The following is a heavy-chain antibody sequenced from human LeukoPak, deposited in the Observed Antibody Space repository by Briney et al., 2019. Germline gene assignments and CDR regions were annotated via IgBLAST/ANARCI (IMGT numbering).Heavy chain of an antibody. CDR3: ARLWFGELSNWFDP. Sequence: SETLSLTCTVSGGSISSYYWSWIRQPPGKGLEWIGYIYHSGSTYYNPSLKSQVTISVDRSKNQFSLKLSSVTAADTAVYYCARLWFGELSNWFDPWGQGALVTVSS. J-gene: IGHJ5*02. CDR1: GGSISSYY. V-gene: IGHV4-59*12. CDR2: IYHSGST. D-gene: IGHD3-10*01.